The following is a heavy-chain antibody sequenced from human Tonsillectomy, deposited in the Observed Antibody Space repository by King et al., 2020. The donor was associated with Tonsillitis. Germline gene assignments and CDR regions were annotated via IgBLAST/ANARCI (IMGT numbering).Heavy chain of an antibody. Sequence: VQLQQWGAGLLKPSETLSLTCAVYGGSFSGYYWSWIRQPPGKGLEWIGEINHSGSTNYNPSLKSRVTISVDTSKNQFSLKLSYVTAADTPVYYCAVAGYYYGSGSYYTDFDYWGQGHLVTVSS. V-gene: IGHV4-34*01. D-gene: IGHD3-10*01. CDR1: GGSFSGYY. J-gene: IGHJ4*02. CDR2: INHSGST. CDR3: AVAGYYYGSGSYYTDFDY.